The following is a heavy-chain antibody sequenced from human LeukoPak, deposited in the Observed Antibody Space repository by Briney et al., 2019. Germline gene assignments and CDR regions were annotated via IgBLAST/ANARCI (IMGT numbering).Heavy chain of an antibody. Sequence: SGPTLVKPSETLSLTCTVSGGSISSDYWQWIRQPPGKGLEWIGYIYNSGSNNYNPSLKSRVTISVDTSKNQFSLKLTSVTAADTAVYYCATRESWGQGTLVTVSP. CDR1: GGSISSDY. CDR3: ATRES. V-gene: IGHV4-59*08. D-gene: IGHD3-10*01. J-gene: IGHJ5*02. CDR2: IYNSGSN.